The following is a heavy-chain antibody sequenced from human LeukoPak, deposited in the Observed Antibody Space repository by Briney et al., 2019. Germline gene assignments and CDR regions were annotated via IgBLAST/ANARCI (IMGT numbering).Heavy chain of an antibody. D-gene: IGHD6-19*01. CDR1: GYTFTGCY. J-gene: IGHJ4*02. CDR2: INPNSGGT. Sequence: ASVKVSCKASGYTFTGCYMHWVRQAPGQGLEWMGWINPNSGGTNYAQKFQGWVTMTRDTSISTAYMELSRLRSDDTAVYYCARELRISGWYPSFDYWGQGTLVTVSS. V-gene: IGHV1-2*04. CDR3: ARELRISGWYPSFDY.